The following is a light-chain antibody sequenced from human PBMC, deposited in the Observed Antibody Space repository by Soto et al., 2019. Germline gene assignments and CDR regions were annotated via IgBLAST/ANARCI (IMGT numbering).Light chain of an antibody. CDR3: QQYKT. Sequence: LTQYTNNLSLAPGERATLSCRASQSVSTSYVAWYQQKFGQAPRLLIYDAFSRATGIPDRFSASGSGTDFTLTISRLEPEDFAVYYCQQYKTFGQGTKVDIK. V-gene: IGKV3-20*01. CDR1: QSVSTSY. J-gene: IGKJ1*01. CDR2: DAF.